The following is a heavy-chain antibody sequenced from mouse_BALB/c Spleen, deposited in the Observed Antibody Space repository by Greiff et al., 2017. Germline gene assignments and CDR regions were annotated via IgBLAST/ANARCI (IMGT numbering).Heavy chain of an antibody. CDR1: GYTFTEYI. Sequence: VKLQQSGAGLVKPGASVKLSCKASGYTFTEYIIHWVKQRSGQGLEWIGWFYPGSGSIKYNEKFKDKATLTADKSSSTVYMELSRLTSEDSAVYFCARHEDDYYGFDYWGQGTTLTVSS. V-gene: IGHV1-62-2*01. D-gene: IGHD1-1*01. CDR2: FYPGSGSI. J-gene: IGHJ2*01. CDR3: ARHEDDYYGFDY.